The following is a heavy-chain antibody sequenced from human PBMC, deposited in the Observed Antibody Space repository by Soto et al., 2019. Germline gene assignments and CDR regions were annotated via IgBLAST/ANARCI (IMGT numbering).Heavy chain of an antibody. J-gene: IGHJ5*02. CDR2: IIPIFGTA. V-gene: IGHV1-69*06. CDR1: GATFSSYA. CDR3: ARWLTIFGVVPQGSWDPPFNWFDP. D-gene: IGHD3-3*01. Sequence: SVKVSCKASGATFSSYATSWVRQAPGQGLEWMGGIIPIFGTANYAQKFQGRVTITADKSTSTAYMELSSLRSEDTAVYYCARWLTIFGVVPQGSWDPPFNWFDPWGQGTLVTVSS.